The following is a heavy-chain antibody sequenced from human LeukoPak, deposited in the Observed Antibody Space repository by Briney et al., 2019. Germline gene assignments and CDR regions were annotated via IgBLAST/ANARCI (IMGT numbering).Heavy chain of an antibody. CDR3: ARYCSSGSCYSHYFDY. D-gene: IGHD2-15*01. CDR1: GYTFTNYA. Sequence: APVKVSCKASGYTFTNYAIHWVRQAPGQRLEWMGWINAGNGDTKYSQKFQGRVTITRDTSATTAYMDLRGLRSEDTALYYCARYCSSGSCYSHYFDYWGQGTVVIVSA. J-gene: IGHJ4*02. V-gene: IGHV1-3*01. CDR2: INAGNGDT.